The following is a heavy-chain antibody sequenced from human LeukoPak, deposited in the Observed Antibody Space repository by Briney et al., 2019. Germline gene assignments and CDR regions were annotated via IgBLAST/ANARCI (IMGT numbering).Heavy chain of an antibody. CDR3: AYAWRDDAFDI. CDR1: GYTFTGYY. Sequence: ASVKVSCKASGYTFTGYYMHWVRQAPGQGLEWMGWINPNSGGTNYAQKFQGRVTITRDMSTSTAYMELSSLRSEDTAVYYCAYAWRDDAFDIWGQGTMVTVSS. CDR2: INPNSGGT. J-gene: IGHJ3*02. V-gene: IGHV1-2*02.